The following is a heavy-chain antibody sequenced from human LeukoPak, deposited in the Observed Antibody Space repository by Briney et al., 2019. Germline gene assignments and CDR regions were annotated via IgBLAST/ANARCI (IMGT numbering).Heavy chain of an antibody. J-gene: IGHJ4*02. V-gene: IGHV4-38-2*02. CDR1: GGSISGYY. CDR2: IYHSGST. Sequence: SETLSLTCTVSGGSISGYYWGWIRQPPGKGLEWIGSIYHSGSTYYNPSLKSRVTISVDTSKNQFSLKLSSVTAADTAVYYCARVYYEGDYFDYWGQGTLVTVSS. CDR3: ARVYYEGDYFDY. D-gene: IGHD3-22*01.